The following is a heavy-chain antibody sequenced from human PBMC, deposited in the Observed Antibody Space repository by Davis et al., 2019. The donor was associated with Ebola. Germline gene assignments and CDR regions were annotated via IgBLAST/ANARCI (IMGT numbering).Heavy chain of an antibody. Sequence: PGGSLRLSCTGSGFIFSRHWMTWVRQAPGEGLEWVANIKEDGSERDYVDSVKGRFTISRDNAKNSVYLQMNSLRAEDTAVYYCARGRYCSDGICYPWPGDYWGQGTLVTVSS. CDR1: GFIFSRHW. J-gene: IGHJ4*02. CDR2: IKEDGSER. CDR3: ARGRYCSDGICYPWPGDY. D-gene: IGHD2-15*01. V-gene: IGHV3-7*01.